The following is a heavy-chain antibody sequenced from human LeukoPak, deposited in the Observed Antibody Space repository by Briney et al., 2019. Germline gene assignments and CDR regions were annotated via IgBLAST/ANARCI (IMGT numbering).Heavy chain of an antibody. CDR3: VVGGSPGY. J-gene: IGHJ4*02. V-gene: IGHV3-74*01. D-gene: IGHD2-15*01. Sequence: GGSLRLSCAASGLAFSAYKMHWVRQAPRKGLVWVSRISTDGYTTDYADFAQGRFTASRDNTKNTWSLEMNSLRAEDTAVYYCVVGGSPGYWGQGALVTVSS. CDR2: ISTDGYTT. CDR1: GLAFSAYK.